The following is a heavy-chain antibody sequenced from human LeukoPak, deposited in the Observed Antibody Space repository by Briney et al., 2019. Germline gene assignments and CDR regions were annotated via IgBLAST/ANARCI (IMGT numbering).Heavy chain of an antibody. D-gene: IGHD3-9*01. CDR3: ASLDPWRYGMDV. V-gene: IGHV4-59*01. CDR1: GVSISSYY. CDR2: IYYSGST. J-gene: IGHJ6*04. Sequence: SETLSLTCTVSGVSISSYYWSWLRQPPGKGLEWIGYIYYSGSTNYNPSLKSRVTISVDTSKNQFSLKLSSVTAADTAVYYCASLDPWRYGMDVWGKGTTVTVSS.